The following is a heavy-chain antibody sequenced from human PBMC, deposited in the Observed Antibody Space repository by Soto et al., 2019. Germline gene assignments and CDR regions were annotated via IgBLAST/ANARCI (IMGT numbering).Heavy chain of an antibody. D-gene: IGHD3-22*01. J-gene: IGHJ4*02. CDR2: LYYGRSA. V-gene: IGHV4-59*01. CDR1: GDSISSYY. CDR3: ALRSMAVVPEY. Sequence: QVQLQESGPGLVKPSETLSLTCAVSGDSISSYYCMWIRQPTGKGLESIGYLYYGRSANYNPSLKSRFTLSVDTTTNQCSLTLSSMTAADTAVYYCALRSMAVVPEYWGQGTLVTVSS.